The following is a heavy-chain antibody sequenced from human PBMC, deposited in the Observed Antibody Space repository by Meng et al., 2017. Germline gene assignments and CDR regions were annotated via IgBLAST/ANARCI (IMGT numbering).Heavy chain of an antibody. J-gene: IGHJ5*02. Sequence: GQLVQSGAGVKKPGASVKVSCKASGYTFTGYYMHWVRQAPGQGLEWMGGIIPIFGTANYAQKFQGRVTITADKSTSTAYMELSSLRSEDTAVYYCAREPRDGPKTNWFDPWGQGTLVTVSS. CDR3: AREPRDGPKTNWFDP. V-gene: IGHV1-69*06. CDR2: IIPIFGTA. D-gene: IGHD5-24*01. CDR1: GYTFTGYY.